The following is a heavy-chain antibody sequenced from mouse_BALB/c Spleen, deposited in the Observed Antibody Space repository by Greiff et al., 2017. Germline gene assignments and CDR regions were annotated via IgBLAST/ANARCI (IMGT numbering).Heavy chain of an antibody. Sequence: EVLLLESGGDLVKPGGSLKLSCAASGFTFSSYGMSWVRQTPDKRLEWVATISSGGSYTYYPDSVKGRFTISRDNAKNTLYLHMSSLKSEDTAMYYCARHQGTLLRLFDYWGQGTTLTVSS. CDR3: ARHQGTLLRLFDY. J-gene: IGHJ2*01. D-gene: IGHD1-2*01. CDR2: ISSGGSYT. CDR1: GFTFSSYG. V-gene: IGHV5-6*01.